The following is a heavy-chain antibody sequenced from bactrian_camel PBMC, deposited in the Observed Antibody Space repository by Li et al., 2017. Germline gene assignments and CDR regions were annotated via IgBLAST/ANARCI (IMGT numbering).Heavy chain of an antibody. CDR3: ASGGDYSDYDPRPFGY. CDR2: LYTGSSPQYTGGEST. CDR1: GFSLY. V-gene: IGHV3-2*01. J-gene: IGHJ6*01. Sequence: HVQLVESGGGLVQPGGSLRLSCAASGFSLYMSWVRQAPVKGLEWVSSLYTGSSPQYTGGESTFYADSVKGRFTISSDNAKRTLYLQMNSLKPEDTAVYYCASGGDYSDYDPRPFGYWGQGTQVTVS. D-gene: IGHD4*01.